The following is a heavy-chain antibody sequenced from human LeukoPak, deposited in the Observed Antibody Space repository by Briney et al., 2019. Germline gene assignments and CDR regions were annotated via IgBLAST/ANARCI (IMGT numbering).Heavy chain of an antibody. CDR1: GFTFSSYA. Sequence: GGSLRLSCAASGFTFSSYAMHWVRQAPGKGLEWVAVISYDGSNKYYADSVKGRFTISRDNSKNTLYLQMNSLRAEDTAVYYCASWPGMAPHDWFDPWGQGTLVTVSS. D-gene: IGHD5-24*01. CDR3: ASWPGMAPHDWFDP. CDR2: ISYDGSNK. V-gene: IGHV3-30-3*01. J-gene: IGHJ5*02.